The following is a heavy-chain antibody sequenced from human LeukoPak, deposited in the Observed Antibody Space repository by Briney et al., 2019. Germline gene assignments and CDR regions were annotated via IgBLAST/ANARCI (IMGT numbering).Heavy chain of an antibody. CDR1: GYTFTSYG. CDR2: ISAYNGNT. D-gene: IGHD2-2*01. V-gene: IGHV1-18*01. J-gene: IGHJ6*02. CDR3: ARDCRGSTSCPYYYYYGMDV. Sequence: GASVKVSCKASGYTFTSYGISWVRQAPGQGLEWMGWISAYNGNTNYAQKLQGRVTMTTDTSTSTAYMELRSLRSDDTAVYYCARDCRGSTSCPYYYYYGMDVWGQGTTVTVSS.